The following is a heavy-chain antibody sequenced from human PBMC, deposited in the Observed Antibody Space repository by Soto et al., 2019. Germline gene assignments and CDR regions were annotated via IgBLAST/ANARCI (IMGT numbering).Heavy chain of an antibody. Sequence: ASVKVSCKASGYTFTGYYMHWVRQAPGQGLEWMGWINPNSGDTNYAQKFQGRVTMTRDTSISTAYMELSSLRSDDTAVYYCARGVVVPAAIEPIHYYFFDYWGQGTLVTVSS. CDR2: INPNSGDT. V-gene: IGHV1-2*02. D-gene: IGHD2-2*02. CDR1: GYTFTGYY. CDR3: ARGVVVPAAIEPIHYYFFDY. J-gene: IGHJ4*02.